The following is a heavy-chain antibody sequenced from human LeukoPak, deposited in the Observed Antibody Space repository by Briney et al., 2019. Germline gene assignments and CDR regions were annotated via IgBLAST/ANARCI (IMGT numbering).Heavy chain of an antibody. Sequence: GASLKVSCKASAYSFTTFWISWVRQLPGKGLEWMGRITPSDSYTNYSPSFRGHVTISADKSITTAYLQWSSLRASDTAMYYCATSSGNNPFDYWGQGTLVTVSS. V-gene: IGHV5-10-1*01. CDR2: ITPSDSYT. D-gene: IGHD1-14*01. CDR1: AYSFTTFW. J-gene: IGHJ4*02. CDR3: ATSSGNNPFDY.